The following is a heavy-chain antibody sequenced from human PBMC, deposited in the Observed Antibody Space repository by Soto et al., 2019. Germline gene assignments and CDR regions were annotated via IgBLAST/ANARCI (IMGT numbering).Heavy chain of an antibody. Sequence: QVQLVQSGAEVKKPGSSVKVSCKTSCGTFNTYPISWVRQAPGQGLEWMGAILPILDIANYAQKFLGRVTITADKSTSPAYMELSSLESEDTGVYYCARGQRGGVVARAALPSPLDYLGEGTLVTVS. J-gene: IGHJ4*02. V-gene: IGHV1-69*02. CDR1: CGTFNTYP. CDR3: ARGQRGGVVARAALPSPLDY. CDR2: ILPILDIA. D-gene: IGHD2-2*01.